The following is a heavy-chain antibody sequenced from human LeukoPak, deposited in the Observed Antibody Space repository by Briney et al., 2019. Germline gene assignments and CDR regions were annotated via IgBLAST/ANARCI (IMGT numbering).Heavy chain of an antibody. CDR1: GFTFSSYA. J-gene: IGHJ4*02. CDR3: SKENVNTAMIGEGFDF. V-gene: IGHV3-30*02. CDR2: IRYDGGNM. D-gene: IGHD5-18*01. Sequence: GWSLRLSRPASGFTFSSYAMNWVRQAPAKGLEWVAFIRYDGGNMYYADSVKGRFTISRDNSKNTLYLQMNSRRAEDTAVYYCSKENVNTAMIGEGFDFWGQGTLVTVSS.